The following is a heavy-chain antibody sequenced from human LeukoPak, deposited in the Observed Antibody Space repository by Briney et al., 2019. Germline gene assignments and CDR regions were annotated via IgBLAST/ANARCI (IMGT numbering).Heavy chain of an antibody. J-gene: IGHJ4*02. Sequence: ASVKVSCKASGYTFTVYYMHWVRQAPGQGLEWMGWINPNSGGTNYAQKFQGRVTMTRDTSISTAYMELSRLRSDDTAVYYCARDGSPYIVGATVYDYWGQGTLVTVSS. CDR2: INPNSGGT. CDR1: GYTFTVYY. CDR3: ARDGSPYIVGATVYDY. D-gene: IGHD1-26*01. V-gene: IGHV1-2*02.